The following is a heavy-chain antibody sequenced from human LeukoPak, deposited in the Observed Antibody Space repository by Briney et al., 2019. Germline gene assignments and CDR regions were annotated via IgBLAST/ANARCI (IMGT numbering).Heavy chain of an antibody. J-gene: IGHJ4*02. CDR1: GFTFSSYW. Sequence: GGSLRLSCAASGFTFSSYWMHWVRQAPGKGLVWVSRINTDGSSTSYADSVKGRFTISRDNAKNSLFLQMNSLRAEDTAIYYCARAEPWELPFDYWGQGTLVTVSS. CDR3: ARAEPWELPFDY. CDR2: INTDGSST. V-gene: IGHV3-74*01. D-gene: IGHD1-26*01.